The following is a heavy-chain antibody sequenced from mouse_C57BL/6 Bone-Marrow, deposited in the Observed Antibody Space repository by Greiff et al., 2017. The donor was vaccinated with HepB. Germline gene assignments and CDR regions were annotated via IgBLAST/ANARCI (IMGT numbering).Heavy chain of an antibody. CDR2: ISYDGSN. D-gene: IGHD1-1*01. CDR3: ARSLYYGSSYDYAMDY. V-gene: IGHV3-6*01. Sequence: EVQLQESGPGLVKPSQSLSLTCSVPGYSITSGYYWNWIRQFPGNKLEWMGYISYDGSNNYNPSLKNRISITRDTSKNQFFLKLNSVTTEDTATYYCARSLYYGSSYDYAMDYWGQGTSVTVSS. J-gene: IGHJ4*01. CDR1: GYSITSGYY.